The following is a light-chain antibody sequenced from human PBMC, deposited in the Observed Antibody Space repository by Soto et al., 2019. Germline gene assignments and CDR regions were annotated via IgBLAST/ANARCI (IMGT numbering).Light chain of an antibody. V-gene: IGKV1-5*03. CDR3: QQYNSYSET. CDR1: QSISDW. CDR2: KAS. Sequence: DIPMTQSPSTLSASVGDRVTITCRASQSISDWLAWYQQKPGKAPKLLIYKASSLESGVPSRFSGSGSGTEFTLTISSLQPDDFASYYGQQYNSYSETFGQGTKVEVK. J-gene: IGKJ1*01.